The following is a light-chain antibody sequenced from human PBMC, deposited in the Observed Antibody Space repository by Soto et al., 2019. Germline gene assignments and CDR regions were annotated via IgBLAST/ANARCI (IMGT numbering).Light chain of an antibody. CDR3: QQRSNWPPIFT. J-gene: IGKJ3*01. Sequence: EIVLTQSPATLSLSPGERATLSCRASQSVSSYLAWYQQKPGQATRLIIYDASNRATGIPARFSGSGSGTDFTLTLSSLEPEDFAVYYCQQRSNWPPIFTFGPGTKVDIK. CDR1: QSVSSY. CDR2: DAS. V-gene: IGKV3-11*01.